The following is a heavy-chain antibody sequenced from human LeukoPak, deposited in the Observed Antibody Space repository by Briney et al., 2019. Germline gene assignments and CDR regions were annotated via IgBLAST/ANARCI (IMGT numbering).Heavy chain of an antibody. Sequence: PSETLSLTCTVSGGSISSGGYYWSWIRQHPGKGLEWIGYIYYSGSTYYNPSLKSRVTISVDTSKNQFSLKLSSVTAADTAVYYCASGYDFWSGYYPYYYYYCGMDVWGQGTTVTVSS. V-gene: IGHV4-31*03. J-gene: IGHJ6*02. CDR2: IYYSGST. D-gene: IGHD3-3*01. CDR3: ASGYDFWSGYYPYYYYYCGMDV. CDR1: GGSISSGGYY.